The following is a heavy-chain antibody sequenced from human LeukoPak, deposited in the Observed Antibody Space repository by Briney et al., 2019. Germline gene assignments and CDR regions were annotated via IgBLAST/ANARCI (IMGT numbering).Heavy chain of an antibody. D-gene: IGHD3-10*01. CDR1: GFTFSSYS. Sequence: PGGSPRLSCAASGFTFSSYSMNWVRQAPGKGLEWVSSISSSSYIYYADSVKGRFTISRDNAKNSLYLQMNSLRAEDTAVYYCARVYGSGSPNDAFDIWGQGTMVTVSS. J-gene: IGHJ3*02. CDR3: ARVYGSGSPNDAFDI. CDR2: ISSSSYI. V-gene: IGHV3-21*01.